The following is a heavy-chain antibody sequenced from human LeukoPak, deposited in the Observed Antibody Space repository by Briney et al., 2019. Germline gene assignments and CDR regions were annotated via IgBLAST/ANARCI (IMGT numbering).Heavy chain of an antibody. CDR1: GFTFSSYA. CDR2: IWYDGSKT. CDR3: AKEVGPDLGA. D-gene: IGHD1-26*01. Sequence: PGGSLRLSCAASGFTFSSYAIHWVRQPPGKGLEWVAIIWYDGSKTYCAESVKGRFTISRDNSNNVAYLQMSSLRVEDTAVYFCAKEVGPDLGAWGQGTLVTVSS. J-gene: IGHJ4*02. V-gene: IGHV3-33*06.